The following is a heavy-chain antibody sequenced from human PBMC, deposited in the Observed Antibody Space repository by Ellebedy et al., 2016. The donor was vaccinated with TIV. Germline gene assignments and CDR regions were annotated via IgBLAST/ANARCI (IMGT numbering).Heavy chain of an antibody. CDR2: ISGSGGST. CDR3: AKSNGYCSGGSCD. V-gene: IGHV3-23*01. CDR1: GFTVSSHA. J-gene: IGHJ4*02. D-gene: IGHD2-15*01. Sequence: GESLKIPXAASGFTVSSHAMSWVRQAPGKGLEWVSAISGSGGSTYYADSVKGRFTISRDNSKNTLYLQMNSLRAEDTAVYYCAKSNGYCSGGSCDWGQGTLVTVSS.